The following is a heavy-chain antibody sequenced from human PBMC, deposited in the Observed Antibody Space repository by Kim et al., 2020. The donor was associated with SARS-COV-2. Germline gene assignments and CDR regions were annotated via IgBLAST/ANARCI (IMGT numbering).Heavy chain of an antibody. D-gene: IGHD3-10*01. Sequence: ASVKVSCKASGYTFTSYGISWVRQAPGQGLEWMGWISAYNGNTNYAQKLQGRVTMTTDTSTSTAYMELRSLRSDDTAVYYCARDYQTSGSYYNQYYYYGMDVWGQGTTVTVSS. CDR2: ISAYNGNT. CDR1: GYTFTSYG. V-gene: IGHV1-18*01. CDR3: ARDYQTSGSYYNQYYYYGMDV. J-gene: IGHJ6*02.